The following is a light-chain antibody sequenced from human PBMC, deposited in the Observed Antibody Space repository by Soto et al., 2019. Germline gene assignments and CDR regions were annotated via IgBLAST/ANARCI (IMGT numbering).Light chain of an antibody. J-gene: IGLJ1*01. Sequence: QSVLTQPPSVSSAPGQKVTISCSGSSSNIGWNSVSWYQQLPGTAPKLLIYDDNKRPSGIPDRFSGPKSGTPATLGITGFQTGDEADYYCGSWDSSMSAYVFGTGTKVTVL. CDR2: DDN. CDR1: SSNIGWNS. CDR3: GSWDSSMSAYV. V-gene: IGLV1-51*01.